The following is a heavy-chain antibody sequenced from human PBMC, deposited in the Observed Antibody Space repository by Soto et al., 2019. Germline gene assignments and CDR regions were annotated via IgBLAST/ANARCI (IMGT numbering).Heavy chain of an antibody. D-gene: IGHD3-10*01. J-gene: IGHJ4*02. CDR2: INSDGSST. V-gene: IGHV3-74*01. CDR1: GFTFSSYW. CDR3: ARDRGWCGEVPCDY. Sequence: EVQLVESGGGLVQPGGSLRLSFAASGFTFSSYWMHWVRQAPGKGLVWVSRINSDGSSTSYADSVKGRFTISRDNAKNTLYLQMNSLRAEDTAVYYCARDRGWCGEVPCDYWGQGTLVTVSS.